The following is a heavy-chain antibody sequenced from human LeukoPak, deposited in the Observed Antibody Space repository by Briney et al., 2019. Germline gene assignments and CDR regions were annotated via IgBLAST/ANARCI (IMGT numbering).Heavy chain of an antibody. CDR2: IYTSGST. V-gene: IGHV4-61*02. CDR1: GGSISSGSYY. J-gene: IGHJ3*02. D-gene: IGHD5-12*01. Sequence: SETLSLTYTVSGGSISSGSYYWSWIRQPAGKGLEWIGRIYTSGSTNYNPSLKSRVTISVDTSKNQFSLKLSSVTAADTAVYYCAREGSGYDWGRAFDIWGQGTMVTVSS. CDR3: AREGSGYDWGRAFDI.